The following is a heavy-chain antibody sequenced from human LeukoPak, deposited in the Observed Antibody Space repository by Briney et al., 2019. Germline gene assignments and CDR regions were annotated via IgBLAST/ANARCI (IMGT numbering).Heavy chain of an antibody. D-gene: IGHD3-3*01. CDR3: ARGTSQIWSGYFWLDY. CDR1: GGYISSTTYY. CDR2: LYYSGKT. Sequence: TSETLSLTCIISGGYISSTTYYWGWIRQPPGKGLEWIGTLYYSGKTYYNPSLKSRVTISVDTSKNQFSLKLSSVTAADTAVYYCARGTSQIWSGYFWLDYWGQGTLVTVSS. V-gene: IGHV4-39*07. J-gene: IGHJ4*02.